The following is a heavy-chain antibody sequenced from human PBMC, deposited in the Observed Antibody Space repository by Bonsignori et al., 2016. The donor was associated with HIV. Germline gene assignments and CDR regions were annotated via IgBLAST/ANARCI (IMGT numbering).Heavy chain of an antibody. CDR2: INQDETET. J-gene: IGHJ4*02. CDR3: VRELPGYPLVY. D-gene: IGHD3-9*01. Sequence: GGSLRLSCVASGFTSSNYWMTWVRQAPGKGLEWVANINQDETETYYVDSVKGRFTISRDNAKNSLYLQMNSLRAEDTALYYCVRELPGYPLVYWGQGTLVTVSS. CDR1: GFTSSNYW. V-gene: IGHV3-7*01.